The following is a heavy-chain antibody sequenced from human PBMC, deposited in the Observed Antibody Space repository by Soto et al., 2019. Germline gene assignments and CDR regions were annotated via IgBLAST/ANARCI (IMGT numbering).Heavy chain of an antibody. CDR1: GGSISSYY. CDR2: IYYSGST. Sequence: QVQLQESGPGLVKPSETLSLTCTVSGGSISSYYWSWIRQPPGKGLEWIGYIYYSGSTNYNPSLKTRVTISVDKSKNQFSLKLSSVTAAATAVYYCARHPSPERDYWGQGTLVTVSS. V-gene: IGHV4-59*08. CDR3: ARHPSPERDY. J-gene: IGHJ4*02. D-gene: IGHD1-1*01.